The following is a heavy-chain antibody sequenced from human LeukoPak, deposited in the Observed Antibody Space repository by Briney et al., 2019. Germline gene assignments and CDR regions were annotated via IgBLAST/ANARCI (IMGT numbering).Heavy chain of an antibody. D-gene: IGHD3-10*01. J-gene: IGHJ4*02. V-gene: IGHV4-61*01. Sequence: PSETXSLTCTVSGGSVTSTNYYWSWIXRPPGEGLQWIGYVSYTGIPTYNPSLKSRVTISLDTSKSQFSLQLSSVTAADTAVYYCATQQWIGTFHYWGQGALVTVSS. CDR1: GGSVTSTNYY. CDR3: ATQQWIGTFHY. CDR2: VSYTGIP.